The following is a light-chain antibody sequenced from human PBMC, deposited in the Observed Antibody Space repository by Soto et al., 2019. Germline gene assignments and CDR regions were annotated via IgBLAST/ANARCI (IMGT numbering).Light chain of an antibody. J-gene: IGLJ1*01. CDR1: SSNIGAGYD. CDR2: GNS. CDR3: QSYDSRLSGYV. V-gene: IGLV1-40*01. Sequence: QSVLTQPPSVSGAPGQRVTISCTESSSNIGAGYDVNWYQQLPGAAPKFLIYGNSNRPSGVPDRFSGSKSGTSASLAITGLQAEDEADYYCQSYDSRLSGYVFGTGTKVTVL.